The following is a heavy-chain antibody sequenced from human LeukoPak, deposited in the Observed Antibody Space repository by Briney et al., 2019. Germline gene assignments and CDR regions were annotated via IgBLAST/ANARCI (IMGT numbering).Heavy chain of an antibody. J-gene: IGHJ4*02. V-gene: IGHV1-46*01. CDR1: GYIITSYY. Sequence: ASVKVSCKASGYIITSYYMHWVRQAPGQGLVWMGMINPKDGSTTYAQNFQGRVTMTRDTSTTTVYMELNSLRSQDTAVYYCARGLQLWTKGTFGYWGQGTLVTVSS. CDR3: ARGLQLWTKGTFGY. D-gene: IGHD5-18*01. CDR2: INPKDGST.